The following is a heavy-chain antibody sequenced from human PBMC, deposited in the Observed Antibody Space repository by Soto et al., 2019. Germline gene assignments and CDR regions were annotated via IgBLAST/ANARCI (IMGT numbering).Heavy chain of an antibody. D-gene: IGHD3-3*01. CDR2: FYSGSI. J-gene: IGHJ4*02. V-gene: IGHV4-59*01. CDR3: AREGADDDGWTGSYRSGHHVDY. Sequence: SETLPLTCDVSGGTMSNDYWTWFRQRPGEGLEWIGNFYSGSINYSPSLKSRVTIAGDTSKNQFSLKLTSVTAADTAVYYCAREGADDDGWTGSYRSGHHVDYLVQG. CDR1: GGTMSNDY.